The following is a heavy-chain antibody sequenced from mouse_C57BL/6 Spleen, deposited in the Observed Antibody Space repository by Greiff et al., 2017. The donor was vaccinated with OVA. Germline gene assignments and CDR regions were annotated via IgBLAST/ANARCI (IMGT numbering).Heavy chain of an antibody. CDR3: ARKTTVAYAMDY. CDR2: ISNGGGST. Sequence: DVHLVESGGGLVQPGGSLKLSCAASGFTFSDYYMYWVRQTPEKRLEWVAYISNGGGSTYYPDTVKGRFTISRDNAKNTLYLQMSRLKSEDTAMYYCARKTTVAYAMDYWGQGTSVTVSS. V-gene: IGHV5-12*01. J-gene: IGHJ4*01. CDR1: GFTFSDYY. D-gene: IGHD1-1*01.